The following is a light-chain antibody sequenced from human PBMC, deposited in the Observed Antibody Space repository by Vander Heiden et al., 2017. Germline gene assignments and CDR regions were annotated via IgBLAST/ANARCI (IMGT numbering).Light chain of an antibody. CDR1: SGIIASNY. CDR2: DDN. V-gene: IGLV6-57*03. CDR3: QSYDTTIVV. Sequence: NSILTHPHSVSKAPGKTVTIACTRSSGIIASNYMQWYQRRPGSAPINVIFDDNQSPSAVADPFFCSVYSSCNTASLTISGLKAKDEADYYCQSYDTTIVVFGGGTKLTVL. J-gene: IGLJ2*01.